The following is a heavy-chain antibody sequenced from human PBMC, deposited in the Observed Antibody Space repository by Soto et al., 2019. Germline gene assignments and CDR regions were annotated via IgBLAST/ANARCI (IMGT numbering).Heavy chain of an antibody. Sequence: PGGSLRLSCAASGFTFSSYSMNWVRQAPGKGLEWVSSISSSSSYIYYADSVKGRFTISRDNAKNSLYLQMNSLRAEDTAVYYCARDTRSSGGSAPDYWGQGTLVTAPQ. CDR1: GFTFSSYS. CDR3: ARDTRSSGGSAPDY. CDR2: ISSSSSYI. V-gene: IGHV3-21*01. D-gene: IGHD2-15*01. J-gene: IGHJ4*02.